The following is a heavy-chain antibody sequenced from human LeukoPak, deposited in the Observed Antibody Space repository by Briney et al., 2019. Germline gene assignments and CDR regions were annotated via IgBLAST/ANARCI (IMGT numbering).Heavy chain of an antibody. CDR1: GYTFTSYY. CDR2: INPSGGST. J-gene: IGHJ4*02. V-gene: IGHV1-46*01. D-gene: IGHD6-13*01. CDR3: ARDGSSQAPDKIPPFDY. Sequence: ASVKVSCKASGYTFTSYYMHWVRRAPGQGLEWMGIINPSGGSTSYAQKFQGRVTMTRDTSTSTVYMELSSLRSEDTAVYYCARDGSSQAPDKIPPFDYWGQGTLVTVSS.